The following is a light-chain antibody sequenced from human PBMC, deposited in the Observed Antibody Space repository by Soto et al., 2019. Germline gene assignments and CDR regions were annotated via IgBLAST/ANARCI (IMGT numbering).Light chain of an antibody. CDR1: QSISSS. Sequence: EIVLTQSPATLSLSPGERATLSCRASQSISSSLVWYQQKPGQAPRLLIYDAFNRATGIPARFSGSGSGTDFTLTISSLEPEEFAVYYCQQQSNWPPTFGQGTEVEIK. CDR2: DAF. CDR3: QQQSNWPPT. V-gene: IGKV3-11*01. J-gene: IGKJ1*01.